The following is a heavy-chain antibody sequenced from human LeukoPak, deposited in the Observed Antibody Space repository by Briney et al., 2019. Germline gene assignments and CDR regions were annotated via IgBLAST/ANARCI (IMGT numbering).Heavy chain of an antibody. Sequence: ASVTVSCKASGYTFTGYYMHWVRQAPGQGLEWMGWINPNSGGTNYAQKFQGRVTMTRDTSISTAYMELSRLRSDDTAVYYCARTPRLSAPENYWGQGALVTVSS. J-gene: IGHJ4*02. V-gene: IGHV1-2*02. D-gene: IGHD1-14*01. CDR2: INPNSGGT. CDR3: ARTPRLSAPENY. CDR1: GYTFTGYY.